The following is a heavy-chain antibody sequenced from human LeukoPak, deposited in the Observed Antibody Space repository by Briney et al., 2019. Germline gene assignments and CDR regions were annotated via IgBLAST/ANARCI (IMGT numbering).Heavy chain of an antibody. J-gene: IGHJ6*02. CDR3: AREEMTNENTGIYYYYGMDV. CDR1: GFTFSSYA. Sequence: GGSLRLSCAASGFTFSSYAMHWVRQAPGKGLEWVAVISYDGSNKYYADSVKGRFTISRDNSKNTLYLQMNSLRAEDTAVYYCAREEMTNENTGIYYYYGMDVWGQGTTVTVSS. CDR2: ISYDGSNK. D-gene: IGHD5-24*01. V-gene: IGHV3-30*04.